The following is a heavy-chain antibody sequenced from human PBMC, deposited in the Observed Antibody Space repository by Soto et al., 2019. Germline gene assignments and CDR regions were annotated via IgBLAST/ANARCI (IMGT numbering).Heavy chain of an antibody. CDR1: GFTFSSYS. CDR3: ARDPSDYCDSSGYSKGPFDY. J-gene: IGHJ4*02. CDR2: ISSSSSYI. V-gene: IGHV3-21*01. Sequence: PGGSLRLSCAASGFTFSSYSMNRVRQAPGKGLEWVSFISSSSSYIYYADSVKGRFTISRDNAKNSLYLQMNSLRAEDTAVYYCARDPSDYCDSSGYSKGPFDYWGPGTLVTVSS. D-gene: IGHD3-22*01.